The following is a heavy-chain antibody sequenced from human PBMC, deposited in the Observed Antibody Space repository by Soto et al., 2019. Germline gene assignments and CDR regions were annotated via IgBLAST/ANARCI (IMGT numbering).Heavy chain of an antibody. V-gene: IGHV4-39*01. CDR1: GCSIRSSSYS. CDR3: ARQGYSSGWYPFDF. D-gene: IGHD6-19*01. J-gene: IGHJ4*02. CDR2: IYYSGST. Sequence: SETLSLTCTVSGCSIRSSSYSWGWIRQPPGEGLEWIGIIYYSGSTYYNPSLKSRVTISVDTSKNQFSLKLSSVTAADTAVYYCARQGYSSGWYPFDFWGQGTLVTVSS.